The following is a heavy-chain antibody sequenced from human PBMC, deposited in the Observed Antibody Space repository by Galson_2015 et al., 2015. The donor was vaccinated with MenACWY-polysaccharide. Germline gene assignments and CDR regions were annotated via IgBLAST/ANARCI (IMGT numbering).Heavy chain of an antibody. Sequence: SLRLSCAASGFTFRSYGIHWVRQAPGKGLEWVTFIQYDGGKEYYSDSVKGRFTISRDNSKITVYLQMSSLRAEDTAVYYCAKDYDYGDYATDYWGQGTLVTVSS. V-gene: IGHV3-30*02. J-gene: IGHJ4*02. CDR3: AKDYDYGDYATDY. CDR1: GFTFRSYG. CDR2: IQYDGGKE. D-gene: IGHD4-17*01.